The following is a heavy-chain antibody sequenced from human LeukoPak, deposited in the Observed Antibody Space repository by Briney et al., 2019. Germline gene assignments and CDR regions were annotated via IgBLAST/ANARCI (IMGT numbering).Heavy chain of an antibody. V-gene: IGHV4-59*01. CDR1: GGSISSYY. D-gene: IGHD1-20*01. J-gene: IGHJ5*02. Sequence: SETLSLTCTVSGGSISSYYWSWIRQPAGKGLEWIEYIYYSGSTNYNPSLKSRVTISVDTSKNQFSLKLSSVTAADTAVYYCVGYNWNDANPPADWFDPWGQGTLVTVSS. CDR3: VGYNWNDANPPADWFDP. CDR2: IYYSGST.